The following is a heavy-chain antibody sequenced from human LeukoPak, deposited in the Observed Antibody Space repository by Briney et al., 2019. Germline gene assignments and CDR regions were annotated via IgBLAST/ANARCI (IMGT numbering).Heavy chain of an antibody. D-gene: IGHD1-1*01. CDR3: ARTELPFKRYDY. CDR1: GGTFSSYA. CDR2: IIPIFGTA. J-gene: IGHJ4*02. V-gene: IGHV1-69*01. Sequence: SVKVSCKASGGTFSSYAISWVRQAPGQGLEWMGGIIPIFGTANYAQKFQGRVTITADESTSTAYMELSSLRSDDTAVYYCARTELPFKRYDYWGQGTLVTVSS.